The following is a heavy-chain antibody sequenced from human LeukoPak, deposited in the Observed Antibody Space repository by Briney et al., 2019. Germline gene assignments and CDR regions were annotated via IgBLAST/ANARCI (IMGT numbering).Heavy chain of an antibody. CDR3: ARDPYTYCSGGSCYLSAFDY. J-gene: IGHJ4*02. Sequence: PGGSLRLSCATSGFTFSSYSMNWVRQAPGKGLEWVSSISSSSSYIYYADSVKGRFTISRDNAKNSLYLQMNSLRAEDTAVYYCARDPYTYCSGGSCYLSAFDYWGQGTLVTVSS. CDR2: ISSSSSYI. D-gene: IGHD2-15*01. CDR1: GFTFSSYS. V-gene: IGHV3-21*01.